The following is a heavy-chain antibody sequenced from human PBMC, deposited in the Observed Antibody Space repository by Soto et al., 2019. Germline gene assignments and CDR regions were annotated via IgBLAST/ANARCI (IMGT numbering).Heavy chain of an antibody. Sequence: QVQLVQSGAEVKKPGSSAKVSCKASGGTFNTFAFTWVRQAPGQGFEWMGGVIPLFNTPDYAQKFQGRVTITAEESTSTVYLELSGLSSDDTAVYFCGLGSKWELLGYFYGMDVWGQGTTVIVSS. CDR1: GGTFNTFA. J-gene: IGHJ6*02. V-gene: IGHV1-69*01. CDR3: GLGSKWELLGYFYGMDV. D-gene: IGHD1-26*01. CDR2: VIPLFNTP.